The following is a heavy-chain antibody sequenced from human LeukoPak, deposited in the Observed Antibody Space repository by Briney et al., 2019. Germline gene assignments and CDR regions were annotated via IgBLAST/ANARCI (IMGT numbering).Heavy chain of an antibody. CDR1: GGSISSTNFY. V-gene: IGHV4-39*07. D-gene: IGHD2-2*01. Sequence: SETLSLTCSVSGGSISSTNFYWGWVRQPPGEGLEWIGNIYYSGSTYYNPSLKSRITMSVGTSTNQFSLKLNSVTAADTAVYYCASPREYCSSTSCYSRRGQFDYWGQGTLVTVSS. CDR2: IYYSGST. CDR3: ASPREYCSSTSCYSRRGQFDY. J-gene: IGHJ4*02.